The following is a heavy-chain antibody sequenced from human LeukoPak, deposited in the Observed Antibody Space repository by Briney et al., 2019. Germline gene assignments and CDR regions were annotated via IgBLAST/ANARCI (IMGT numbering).Heavy chain of an antibody. J-gene: IGHJ4*02. CDR3: ARDLVGAIEGLDY. D-gene: IGHD1-26*01. CDR2: INPNSGGT. V-gene: IGHV1-2*02. Sequence: ASVKVSCKASGYTFTGYYMHWVRQAPGQGLEWMGWINPNSGGTNYAQKFQGRVTMTRDTSISTAYMKLSRLRSDDTAVYYCARDLVGAIEGLDYWGQGTLVTVSS. CDR1: GYTFTGYY.